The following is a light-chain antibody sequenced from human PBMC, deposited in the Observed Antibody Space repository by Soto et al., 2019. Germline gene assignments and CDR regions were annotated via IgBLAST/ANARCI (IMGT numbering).Light chain of an antibody. CDR3: VLHMGSGFWV. CDR1: SGSVSTSHH. CDR2: TTN. Sequence: QAVVTQEPSFSVSPGGTVTLTCGLSSGSVSTSHHPSWYQQTPGQAPRTLIYTTNTRSSGVPDRFSGSILGNKAALTITGAQADDESDYYCVLHMGSGFWVFGGGTKVTVL. V-gene: IGLV8-61*01. J-gene: IGLJ3*02.